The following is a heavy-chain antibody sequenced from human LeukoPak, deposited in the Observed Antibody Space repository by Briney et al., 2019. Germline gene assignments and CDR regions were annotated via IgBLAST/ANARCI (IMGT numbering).Heavy chain of an antibody. CDR1: GGSISSGGYY. V-gene: IGHV4-31*03. D-gene: IGHD3-22*01. Sequence: SETLSLTCTVSGGSISSGGYYWSWIRQYPGKGLEWIGYIYYSGSTYYNPSLKSRVTISVDTSKNQFSLKLSSVTAADTAVYYCASGLGYDSSGYYYVYYYYMDVWGKGTTVTVSS. CDR2: IYYSGST. J-gene: IGHJ6*03. CDR3: ASGLGYDSSGYYYVYYYYMDV.